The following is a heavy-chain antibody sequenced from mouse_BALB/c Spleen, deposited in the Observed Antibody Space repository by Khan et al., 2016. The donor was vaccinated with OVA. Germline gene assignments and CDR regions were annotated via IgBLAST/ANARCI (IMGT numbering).Heavy chain of an antibody. V-gene: IGHV3-2*02. CDR2: ISYSGRN. CDR3: ARGNYYGYAMDY. Sequence: EVQLQESGPGLVKPSQSLSLTCTVTGYSITSNYAWNWIRQFPGNKLEWMGYISYSGRNNYNPSLTSRISITRDTSKNQFFLQLNSVTTEDTATYYCARGNYYGYAMDYWGQGTSITVSS. J-gene: IGHJ4*01. D-gene: IGHD1-1*01. CDR1: GYSITSNYA.